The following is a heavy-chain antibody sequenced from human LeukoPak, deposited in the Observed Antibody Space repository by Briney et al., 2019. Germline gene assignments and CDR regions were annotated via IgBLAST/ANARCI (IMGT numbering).Heavy chain of an antibody. CDR1: GGTFSSYA. CDR3: ARDDISWGTPGYFDY. V-gene: IGHV1-69*13. D-gene: IGHD7-27*01. CDR2: IIPIFGTA. Sequence: RASVKVSCKASGGTFSSYAISWVRQAPGQGLEWMGGIIPIFGTANYAQKFQGRVTITADESTSTAYMELSSLRSEDTAVYYCARDDISWGTPGYFDYWGQGTLVTVSS. J-gene: IGHJ4*02.